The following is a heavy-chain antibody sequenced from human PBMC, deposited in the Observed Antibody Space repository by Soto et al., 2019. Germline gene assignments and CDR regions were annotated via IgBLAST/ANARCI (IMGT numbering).Heavy chain of an antibody. CDR3: ARDRHAFCRGRTYGMDV. CDR2: ISAYNGNT. Sequence: ASVKVSCKASGYTFTSYGISWARQAPGQGLEWMGWISAYNGNTNYAQKLKGRVTMTTDTSTSTAYMELRSLRSDDTAVYYCARDRHAFCRGRTYGMDVWGQGTTVTVSS. CDR1: GYTFTSYG. V-gene: IGHV1-18*01. D-gene: IGHD3-3*01. J-gene: IGHJ6*02.